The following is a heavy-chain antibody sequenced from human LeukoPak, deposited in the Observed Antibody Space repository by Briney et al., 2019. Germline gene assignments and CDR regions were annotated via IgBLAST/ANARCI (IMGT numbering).Heavy chain of an antibody. CDR3: SRSLDY. CDR2: INQDGSEG. J-gene: IGHJ4*02. V-gene: IGHV3-7*01. Sequence: SGGSLRLYCAASGFSFSDYWMDWVRQSPGKGMEWVANINQDGSEGYYADSVKGRFTISRDNAKNSLYLQMNKLRAEDTAVYYCSRSLDYWGQGALVTVSS. CDR1: GFSFSDYW.